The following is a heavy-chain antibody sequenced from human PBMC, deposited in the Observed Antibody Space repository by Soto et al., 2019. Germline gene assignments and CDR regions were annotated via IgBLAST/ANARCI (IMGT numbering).Heavy chain of an antibody. Sequence: QVQLVPSGAEVKKAGASVKVSCKASGGTVGSYAISWVRQATGQGLEWMGGIIPIPGTANYAQKLQGRVTIAADEATSTAYMKLNSLRSKDTAVYYCARAWGSSTSLEIYNCYYYGMDVWGQGTTVTVSS. V-gene: IGHV1-69*01. D-gene: IGHD2-2*01. CDR1: GGTVGSYA. CDR2: IIPIPGTA. J-gene: IGHJ6*02. CDR3: ARAWGSSTSLEIYNCYYYGMDV.